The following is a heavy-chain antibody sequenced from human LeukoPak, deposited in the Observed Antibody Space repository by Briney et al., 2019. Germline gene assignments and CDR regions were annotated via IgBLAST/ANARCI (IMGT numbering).Heavy chain of an antibody. D-gene: IGHD4-17*01. V-gene: IGHV3-74*01. J-gene: IGHJ4*02. CDR3: AREGPTVTTEIDY. Sequence: QPGGSLRLSCAASRFTFSNYWMHWVRQAPGKGLVWVSRINRDGGTTSYGDSVKGRFTISRDNAKNTLYLQMNSLRAEDTAVYYCAREGPTVTTEIDYWGQGTLVTVSS. CDR1: RFTFSNYW. CDR2: INRDGGTT.